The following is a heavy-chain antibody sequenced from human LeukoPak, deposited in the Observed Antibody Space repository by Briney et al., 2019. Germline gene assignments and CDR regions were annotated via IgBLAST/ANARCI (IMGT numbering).Heavy chain of an antibody. CDR1: GGTFSSYA. J-gene: IGHJ4*02. V-gene: IGHV1-69*13. D-gene: IGHD3-22*01. CDR3: ARTERDYYDSSGYYQHTLDY. Sequence: SVKVSCKASGGTFSSYAISWVRQAPGQGLEWMGGIIPIFGTANYAQKFQGRVTITADESTSTAYMELSSLRSEDTAVYYCARTERDYYDSSGYYQHTLDYWGQGTLVTVSS. CDR2: IIPIFGTA.